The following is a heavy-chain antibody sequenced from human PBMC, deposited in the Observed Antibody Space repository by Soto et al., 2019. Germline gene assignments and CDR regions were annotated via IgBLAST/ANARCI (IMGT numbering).Heavy chain of an antibody. V-gene: IGHV3-21*01. CDR1: GFTFSSYS. Sequence: GGSLRLSCAASGFTFSSYSMNWVRQAPGKGLEWVSSISSSSSYIYYADSVKGRFTISRDNAKNSLYLQMNSLRAEDTAVYYCARDSSGGDSPSRYYFDYWGQGTLVTV. D-gene: IGHD2-21*02. CDR3: ARDSSGGDSPSRYYFDY. CDR2: ISSSSSYI. J-gene: IGHJ4*02.